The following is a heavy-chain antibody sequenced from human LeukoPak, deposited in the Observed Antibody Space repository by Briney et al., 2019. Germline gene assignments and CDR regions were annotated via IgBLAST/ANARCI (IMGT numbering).Heavy chain of an antibody. CDR3: ARASRGYYGSGSYSSFDY. CDR2: IYYSGST. Sequence: SETLSLTCTVSGGSISSYYWSWIRQPPGKGLEWIGYIYYSGSTNYNPSLKSRVTISVDTSKNQFPLKLSSVTAADTAVYYCARASRGYYGSGSYSSFDYWGQGTLVTVSS. J-gene: IGHJ4*02. CDR1: GGSISSYY. V-gene: IGHV4-59*01. D-gene: IGHD3-10*01.